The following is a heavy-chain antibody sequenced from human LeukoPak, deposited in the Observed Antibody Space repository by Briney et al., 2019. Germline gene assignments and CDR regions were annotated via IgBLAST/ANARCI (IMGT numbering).Heavy chain of an antibody. D-gene: IGHD5-18*01. J-gene: IGHJ4*02. CDR2: ISYDGSNK. CDR3: AKDSLVDTAMVNY. Sequence: GGSLRLSCAASGFTFSRYAMHWVRQAPGKGLEWVAVISYDGSNKYYADSVKGRFTISRDNSKNTLYLQMNSLRAEDTAVYYCAKDSLVDTAMVNYWGQGTLVTVSS. CDR1: GFTFSRYA. V-gene: IGHV3-30*04.